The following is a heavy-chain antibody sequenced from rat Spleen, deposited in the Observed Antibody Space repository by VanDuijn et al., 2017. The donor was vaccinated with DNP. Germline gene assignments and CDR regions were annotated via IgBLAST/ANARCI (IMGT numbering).Heavy chain of an antibody. V-gene: IGHV5-46*01. D-gene: IGHD1-4*01. CDR1: GFTFSSFP. J-gene: IGHJ2*01. CDR3: TRDLNHGYNYAFDY. CDR2: ISASGGST. Sequence: EVHLVESGGGLVQPGRSMKLSCAASGFTFSSFPMAWVRQITTKGLEWVTTISASGGSTYYRDSVKGRFTITRDNAKSTLYLQMNNLRSEDTATYYCTRDLNHGYNYAFDYWGQGVMVTVSS.